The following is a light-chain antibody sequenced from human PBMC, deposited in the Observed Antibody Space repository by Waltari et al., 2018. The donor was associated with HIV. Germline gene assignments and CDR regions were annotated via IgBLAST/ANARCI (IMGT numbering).Light chain of an antibody. J-gene: IGLJ2*01. Sequence: QSVLTQPPSASGTPGQRVTIPCSGSSSHIGSNTVNWYQQLPGAAPKLLIYTNNQRPSGVPDRFSGSKSGTSASLAISGLQSEDEADYYCAAWDDSLSGVVFGGGTKLTVL. V-gene: IGLV1-44*01. CDR1: SSHIGSNT. CDR3: AAWDDSLSGVV. CDR2: TNN.